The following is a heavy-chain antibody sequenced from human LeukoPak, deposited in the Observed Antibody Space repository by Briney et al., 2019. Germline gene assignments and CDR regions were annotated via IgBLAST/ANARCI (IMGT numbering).Heavy chain of an antibody. CDR3: ARDKDSSGWFSFDY. CDR2: ISWDGGST. J-gene: IGHJ4*02. CDR1: GFTFDDYT. V-gene: IGHV3-43*01. Sequence: GGSLRLSCAASGFTFDDYTMHWVRQAPGKGLEWVSLISWDGGSTYYADSVKGRFTISRDNSKNSLYLQMNSLRAEDTAVYYCARDKDSSGWFSFDYWGQGTLVTVSS. D-gene: IGHD6-19*01.